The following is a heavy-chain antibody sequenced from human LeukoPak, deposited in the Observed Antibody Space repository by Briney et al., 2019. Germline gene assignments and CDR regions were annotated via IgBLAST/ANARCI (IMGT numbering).Heavy chain of an antibody. V-gene: IGHV1-46*01. CDR1: GYTFTSYY. CDR2: INPTGGST. J-gene: IGHJ5*02. D-gene: IGHD1-7*01. CDR3: ARDFELELRRWFDP. Sequence: ASVKVSCKASGYTFTSYYMHWVRQAPGQGLEWMGLINPTGGSTGYAQKFQGRVTMTRDMSTSTDYMELSSLRSEDTAIYYCARDFELELRRWFDPWGQGTLVTVSS.